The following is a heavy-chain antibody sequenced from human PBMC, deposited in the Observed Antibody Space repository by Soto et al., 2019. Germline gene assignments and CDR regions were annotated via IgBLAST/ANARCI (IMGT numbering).Heavy chain of an antibody. V-gene: IGHV5-51*01. CDR3: ARHATYYDILSGYDFDY. D-gene: IGHD3-9*01. J-gene: IGHJ4*02. Sequence: PGESLKISCKGSGYSFISYWIAWVRQMPGKGLEWMAIINPGDSETKYSPSFEGQVIISADKSINTAYLQWSSLKASDTAMYYCARHATYYDILSGYDFDYWGKGTQVTAPQ. CDR2: INPGDSET. CDR1: GYSFISYW.